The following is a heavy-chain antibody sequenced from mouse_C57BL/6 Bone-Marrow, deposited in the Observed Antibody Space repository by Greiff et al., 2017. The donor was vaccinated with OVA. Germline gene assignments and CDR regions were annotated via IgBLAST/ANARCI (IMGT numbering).Heavy chain of an antibody. CDR2: IYPRSGNT. Sequence: VQLQQSGAELARPGASVKLSCKASGYTFTSYGISWVKQRTGQGLEWIGEIYPRSGNTYYNEKFKGKATLTADKSSSTAYMELRSLTSEDSAVSFCSRGGGLGGYFDVWGTGTTVTVSS. J-gene: IGHJ1*03. CDR3: SRGGGLGGYFDV. V-gene: IGHV1-81*01. CDR1: GYTFTSYG. D-gene: IGHD3-1*01.